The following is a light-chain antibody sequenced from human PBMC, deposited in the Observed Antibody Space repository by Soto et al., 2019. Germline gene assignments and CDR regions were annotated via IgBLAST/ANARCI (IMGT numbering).Light chain of an antibody. J-gene: IGLJ2*01. CDR3: SSYAGSKNAGIGGV. Sequence: QSALTQPPSASGSPGQSVTISCTGTSSDVGGYNYVSWYQQHPGKAPKLMIYEVSKRPSGVPDRFSGSKSGNTASLTVSGLHAEEEADYYCSSYAGSKNAGIGGVFGGGTKLTVL. V-gene: IGLV2-8*01. CDR1: SSDVGGYNY. CDR2: EVS.